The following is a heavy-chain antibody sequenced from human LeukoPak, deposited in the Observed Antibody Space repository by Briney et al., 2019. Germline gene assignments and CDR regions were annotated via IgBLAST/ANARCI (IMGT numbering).Heavy chain of an antibody. CDR1: GFTFSRYW. D-gene: IGHD5-24*01. CDR2: IKEDGSGK. J-gene: IGHJ3*02. Sequence: GGSLRLSCAASGFTFSRYWMSWVRQAPGKGLEWVANIKEDGSGKYYVDSVKGRFTISRDNAKNSVYLQMNGLRAEDTAVYYCARILRLHTPRTFDIWGQGTMVTVSS. CDR3: ARILRLHTPRTFDI. V-gene: IGHV3-7*05.